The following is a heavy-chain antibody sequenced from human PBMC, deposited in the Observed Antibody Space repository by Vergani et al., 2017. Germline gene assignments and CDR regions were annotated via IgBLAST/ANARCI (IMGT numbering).Heavy chain of an antibody. CDR2: LSASDRRT. CDR1: GFTFIMHA. Sequence: EVQLLESGGDLVQPGGSLRLSCAASGFTFIMHAMSWVRQAPGKGLEWVSTLSASDRRTHYADSVKGRFTISRYKSKNTLFLHMNSLRPEDTAVYYCAKVGRSEVAGTFGAFDIWGQGTMVTVSS. V-gene: IGHV3-23*01. D-gene: IGHD6-19*01. CDR3: AKVGRSEVAGTFGAFDI. J-gene: IGHJ3*02.